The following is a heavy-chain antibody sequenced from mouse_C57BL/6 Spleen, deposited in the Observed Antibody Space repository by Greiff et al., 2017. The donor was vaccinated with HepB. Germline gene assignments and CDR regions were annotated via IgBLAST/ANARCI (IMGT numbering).Heavy chain of an antibody. D-gene: IGHD2-3*01. CDR3: ARFDGYLTWFAY. CDR2: IRNKANGYTT. V-gene: IGHV7-3*01. Sequence: EVKLMESGGGLVQPGGSLSLSCAASGFTFTDYYMSWVRQPPGKALEWLGFIRNKANGYTTEYSASVKGRFTISRDNSQSILYLQMNALRAEDSATYYCARFDGYLTWFAYWGQGTLVTVSA. CDR1: GFTFTDYY. J-gene: IGHJ3*01.